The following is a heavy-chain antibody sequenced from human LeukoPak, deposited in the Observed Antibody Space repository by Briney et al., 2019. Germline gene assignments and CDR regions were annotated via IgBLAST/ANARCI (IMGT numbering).Heavy chain of an antibody. CDR3: ARAMRYCSSTSCYARIHYFDY. V-gene: IGHV4-34*01. CDR1: GGSFSGYY. Sequence: PSETLSLTCAVYGGSFSGYYWSWIRQPPGKGLEWIGEINHSGSTNYNPSLKSRVTISVDTSKNQFSLKLSSVTAADTAVYYCARAMRYCSSTSCYARIHYFDYWGQGTLVTVSS. CDR2: INHSGST. J-gene: IGHJ4*02. D-gene: IGHD2-2*01.